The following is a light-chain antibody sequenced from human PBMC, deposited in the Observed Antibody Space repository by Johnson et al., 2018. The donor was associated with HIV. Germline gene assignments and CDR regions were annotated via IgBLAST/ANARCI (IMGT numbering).Light chain of an antibody. Sequence: QSVLTQPPSASGTPGQRVTISCSGSSSNIGSNTVNWYQQLPGTAPKLLIYRNNQRPSGIPDRFSGSKSGTSATLGITGLQTGDEADYYCGTWDSSLSAGEVFGTGTKVTFL. CDR2: RNN. J-gene: IGLJ1*01. CDR1: SSNIGSNT. CDR3: GTWDSSLSAGEV. V-gene: IGLV1-51*02.